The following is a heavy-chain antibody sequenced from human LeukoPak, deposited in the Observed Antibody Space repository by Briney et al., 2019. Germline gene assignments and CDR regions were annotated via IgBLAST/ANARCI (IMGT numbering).Heavy chain of an antibody. CDR1: GFTFSSYA. CDR2: IYGDGRT. CDR3: ARGRGLGVVSPYFGY. Sequence: GGSLRLSCVASGFTFSSYAMSWVRQAPGKGLERVSVIYGDGRTSHSASVRGRFTISRDNSKNIVSLQMNNLRAEDTAVYYCARGRGLGVVSPYFGYWGQGTLVTVSS. D-gene: IGHD3-3*01. V-gene: IGHV3-53*01. J-gene: IGHJ4*02.